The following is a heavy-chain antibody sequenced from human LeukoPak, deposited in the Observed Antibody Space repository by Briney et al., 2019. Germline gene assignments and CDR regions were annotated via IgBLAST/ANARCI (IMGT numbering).Heavy chain of an antibody. CDR2: IYSGGST. J-gene: IGHJ6*02. CDR1: GFTVSSNY. V-gene: IGHV3-53*01. D-gene: IGHD2/OR15-2a*01. CDR3: ARRPFGRAYYYGMDV. Sequence: GGSLRLSCAASGFTVSSNYMSWVRQAPGKGLEWVSVIYSGGSTYYADSVKGRFTISRDNSKNTLYLQMNSLRAEDTAVYYCARRPFGRAYYYGMDVWGQGTTATVSS.